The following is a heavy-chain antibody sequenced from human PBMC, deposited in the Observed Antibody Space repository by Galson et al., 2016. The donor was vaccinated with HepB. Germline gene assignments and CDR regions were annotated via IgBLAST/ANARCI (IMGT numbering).Heavy chain of an antibody. V-gene: IGHV3-23*01. J-gene: IGHJ4*02. D-gene: IGHD3/OR15-3a*01. CDR1: GFTFYNYD. CDR2: IGGNGSPT. CDR3: ARGGGHDFFDY. Sequence: SLRLSCAASGFTFYNYDMDWVRQAPGGGLEWVAAIGGNGSPTYYADSVRGRFSISRDNSKNTLYLQMNSLRAEDTALYYCARGGGHDFFDYWGQGTQVTVSS.